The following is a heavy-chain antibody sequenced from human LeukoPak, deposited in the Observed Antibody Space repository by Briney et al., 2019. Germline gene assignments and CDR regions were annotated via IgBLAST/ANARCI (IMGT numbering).Heavy chain of an antibody. D-gene: IGHD5-18*01. V-gene: IGHV3-72*01. Sequence: GSLRLSCAASGFTFSAHDMDWVCQAPGKGLEWVGRIRNKPNSYTTDYAASVKGRFTISRDDSKNSLYLQMNSLKTEDTAVYYCVRVSTTALDYWGQGTLVTVSS. CDR1: GFTFSAHD. CDR3: VRVSTTALDY. CDR2: IRNKPNSYTT. J-gene: IGHJ4*02.